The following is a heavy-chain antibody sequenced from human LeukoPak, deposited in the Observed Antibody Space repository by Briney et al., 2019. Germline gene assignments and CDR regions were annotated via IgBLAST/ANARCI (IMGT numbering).Heavy chain of an antibody. D-gene: IGHD3-10*01. V-gene: IGHV1-2*02. CDR3: ARDSRVTNGDY. Sequence: ASVKVSCKASGYTFTGYYMHWVRQAPGQGLEWMGLINPKNGGTSYAQKFQGRVTMTRDTSITTAHMELSSLRSDDTAVYYCARDSRVTNGDYWGQGTLVTVSS. CDR1: GYTFTGYY. CDR2: INPKNGGT. J-gene: IGHJ4*02.